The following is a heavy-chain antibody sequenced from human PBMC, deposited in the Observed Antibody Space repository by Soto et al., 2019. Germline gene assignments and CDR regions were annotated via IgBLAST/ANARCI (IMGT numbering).Heavy chain of an antibody. Sequence: PSETLSLTCAVYGGSFSGYYWSWIRQPPGKGLEWIGEINHSGSTNYNPSLKSRVTISVDTSKNQFSLKLCSLTAADTAVYYCARGARNYVRWGQGTLVTVSS. CDR1: GGSFSGYY. V-gene: IGHV4-34*01. CDR3: ARGARNYVR. CDR2: INHSGST. D-gene: IGHD4-4*01. J-gene: IGHJ4*02.